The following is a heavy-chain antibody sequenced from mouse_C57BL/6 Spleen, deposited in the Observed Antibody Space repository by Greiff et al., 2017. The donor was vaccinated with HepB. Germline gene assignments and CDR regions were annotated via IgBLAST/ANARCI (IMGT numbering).Heavy chain of an antibody. V-gene: IGHV1-55*01. CDR2: IYPGSGST. Sequence: VQLQQPGAELVKPGASVKMSCKASGYTFTSYWITWVKQRPGQGLEWIGDIYPGSGSTNYNEKFKSKATMTVDTSSSTAYMQLSSLTSEDSAVYYCARSTACYGYDGYYAMDYWGQGTSVTVSS. CDR3: ARSTACYGYDGYYAMDY. J-gene: IGHJ4*01. D-gene: IGHD2-2*01. CDR1: GYTFTSYW.